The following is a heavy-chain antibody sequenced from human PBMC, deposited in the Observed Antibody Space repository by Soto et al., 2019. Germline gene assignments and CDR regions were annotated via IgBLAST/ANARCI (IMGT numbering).Heavy chain of an antibody. Sequence: ASVKASCKASGYTFTSYALHWVRQAKGQGLEWMGWMNAGSGNTEYSQKLQGRVTITRDTSASTAYMELSSLRSEDTAVYYCARVILRYFDCLFSSESYYYGMDVWAQGPTVTVSS. D-gene: IGHD3-9*01. V-gene: IGHV1-3*01. CDR2: MNAGSGNT. CDR1: GYTFTSYA. J-gene: IGHJ6*02. CDR3: ARVILRYFDCLFSSESYYYGMDV.